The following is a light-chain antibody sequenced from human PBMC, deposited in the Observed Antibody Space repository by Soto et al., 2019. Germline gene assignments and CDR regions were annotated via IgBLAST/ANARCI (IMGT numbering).Light chain of an antibody. CDR2: SNN. CDR1: SSNIGSNA. J-gene: IGLJ2*01. V-gene: IGLV1-44*01. Sequence: QSVLTQPPSASGTPGQRVTISCSGRSSNIGSNAVNWYQQLPGTAPKLLIYSNNQRPSGVPDRFSGSKSGTSASLAISGLQSEDEADYFCAAWDDSLNGVLFGGGTKLTVL. CDR3: AAWDDSLNGVL.